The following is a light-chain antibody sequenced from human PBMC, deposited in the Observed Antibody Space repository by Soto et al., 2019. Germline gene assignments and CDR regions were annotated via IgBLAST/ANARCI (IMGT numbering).Light chain of an antibody. CDR1: QTFSSH. V-gene: IGKV3-11*01. CDR2: DAS. CDR3: QQRSNWPPVIT. Sequence: EIVLTQSPATLSLSPGERATLSCRDSQTFSSHLAWYQQKPGQAPRLLIYDASKRATGIPARFSGRGSGTDFTLTISSLEPEDFAVYYCQQRSNWPPVITFGLGTRLEIK. J-gene: IGKJ5*01.